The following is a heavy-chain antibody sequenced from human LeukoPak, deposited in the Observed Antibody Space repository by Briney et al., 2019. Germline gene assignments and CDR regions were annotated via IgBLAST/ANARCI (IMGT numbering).Heavy chain of an antibody. V-gene: IGHV1-69*04. Sequence: GASVKVSCKASGGTFSSYAISWVRQAPGQGLEWMGRIIPILGIANYAQKFQGRVTITADKSTSTAYMELSSLRSEDTAVYYCARARIMITFGGVIARPLDYWGQGTLVTVSS. CDR2: IIPILGIA. D-gene: IGHD3-16*02. CDR1: GGTFSSYA. CDR3: ARARIMITFGGVIARPLDY. J-gene: IGHJ4*02.